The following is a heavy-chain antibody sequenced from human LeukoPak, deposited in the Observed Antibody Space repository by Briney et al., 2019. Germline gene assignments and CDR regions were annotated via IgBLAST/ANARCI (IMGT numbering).Heavy chain of an antibody. V-gene: IGHV3-73*01. J-gene: IGHJ4*02. CDR3: TTLLDWFKDY. D-gene: IGHD3-9*01. Sequence: GGSLKLSCAASGFTFSGSAMHWVRQASGKGLEWVGRIRSKANSYATAYAASVKGRFTISRDDSKNTAYLQMNSLKTEDTAVYYCTTLLDWFKDYWGQGTLVTVSS. CDR1: GFTFSGSA. CDR2: IRSKANSYAT.